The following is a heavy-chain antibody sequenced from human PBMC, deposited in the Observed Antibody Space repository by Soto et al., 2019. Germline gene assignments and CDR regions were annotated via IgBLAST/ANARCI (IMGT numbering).Heavy chain of an antibody. CDR3: ARRYGGNFDY. CDR2: IYHSGST. V-gene: IGHV4-30-2*02. D-gene: IGHD3-16*01. Sequence: TSVTLSLTCAVSGVSISSGGYSLSWIRQPPGKGLEWIGYIYHSGSTYYNPSLKSRVTISVDTSKNQFSLKLSSVTAADTAVYYCARRYGGNFDYWGQGTLVTVSS. CDR1: GVSISSGGYS. J-gene: IGHJ4*02.